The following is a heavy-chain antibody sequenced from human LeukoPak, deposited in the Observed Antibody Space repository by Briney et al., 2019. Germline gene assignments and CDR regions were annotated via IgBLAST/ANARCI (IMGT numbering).Heavy chain of an antibody. V-gene: IGHV3-30*04. CDR3: AKWTRRDYYYYYMDV. Sequence: PGGSLRLSCAASGFTFSSYAMHWVRQAPGKGLEWVAVISYDGSNKYYADSVKGRFTISRDNSKNTLYLQMNSLRAEDTAVYYCAKWTRRDYYYYYMDVWGKGTTVTISS. J-gene: IGHJ6*03. CDR2: ISYDGSNK. D-gene: IGHD2-2*01. CDR1: GFTFSSYA.